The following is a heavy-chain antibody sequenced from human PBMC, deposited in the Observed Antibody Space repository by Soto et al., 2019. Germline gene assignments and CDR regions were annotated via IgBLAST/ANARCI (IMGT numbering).Heavy chain of an antibody. CDR2: ISAYNGNT. J-gene: IGHJ6*04. V-gene: IGHV1-18*01. CDR1: GYSFTSYG. Sequence: QVQLVQSGAEVKKPGASVKVSCKASGYSFTSYGISWVRQAPGQGLEWMGWISAYNGNTNYAQKLQGRVTMTTDTPTRPAYRGLRCLRSDDTAVYYCARDNAFGESDVWGKGTTVTVSS. CDR3: ARDNAFGESDV. D-gene: IGHD3-10*01.